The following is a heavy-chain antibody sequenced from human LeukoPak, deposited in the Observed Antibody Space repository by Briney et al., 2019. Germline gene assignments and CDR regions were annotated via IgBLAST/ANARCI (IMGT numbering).Heavy chain of an antibody. D-gene: IGHD2-2*01. CDR3: AREAGYCSSTSCYFSHWFDP. Sequence: GRSLRLSCAAPGFTFSSYGMHWVRQAPGKGLEWVAVIWYDGSNKYYADSVKGRFTISRDNSKNTLYLQMNSLRAEDTAVYYRAREAGYCSSTSCYFSHWFDPWGQGTLVTVSS. V-gene: IGHV3-33*01. CDR2: IWYDGSNK. J-gene: IGHJ5*02. CDR1: GFTFSSYG.